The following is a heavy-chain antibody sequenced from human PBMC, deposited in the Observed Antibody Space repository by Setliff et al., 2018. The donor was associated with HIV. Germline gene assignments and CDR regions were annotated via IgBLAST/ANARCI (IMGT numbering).Heavy chain of an antibody. D-gene: IGHD4-17*01. Sequence: ASVKVSCKTSGYNFENYAINWVRQAPGQGLEWMGWINANSGRPTYAQAFTGRFLFSVDTVVATAYLQINNLKTEDTAVYYCARGLYGDYGGDLNWLDPWGHGTRVTVSS. CDR3: ARGLYGDYGGDLNWLDP. CDR2: INANSGRP. V-gene: IGHV7-4-1*02. CDR1: GYNFENYA. J-gene: IGHJ5*02.